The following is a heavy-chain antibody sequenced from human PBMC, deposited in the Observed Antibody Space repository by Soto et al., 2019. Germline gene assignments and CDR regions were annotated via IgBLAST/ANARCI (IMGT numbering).Heavy chain of an antibody. CDR3: ARVRREYDNSGPVDY. CDR1: GGSISSGGYS. D-gene: IGHD3-22*01. Sequence: SETLSRTCAVSGGSISSGGYSWNWILQPPGKGLEWIGYIYYGGSTYNNPSLQSRVTMSLDRSRNQFSLKLNSVTAADTAVYYCARVRREYDNSGPVDYWGQGTLVTISS. V-gene: IGHV4-30-2*01. CDR2: IYYGGST. J-gene: IGHJ4*02.